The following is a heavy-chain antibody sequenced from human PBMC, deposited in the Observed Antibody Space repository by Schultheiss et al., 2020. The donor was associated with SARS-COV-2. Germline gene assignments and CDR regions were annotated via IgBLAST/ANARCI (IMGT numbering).Heavy chain of an antibody. V-gene: IGHV3-30*03. Sequence: GGSLRLSCAASGFTFSTYGIHWVRQAPGKGLEWMAVISYDGSNKYYADSVKGRFTISRDNSKNTLYLQMNSLRAEDTAVYYCAIYDILTGYYDYWGQGTLVTVSS. CDR3: AIYDILTGYYDY. J-gene: IGHJ4*02. CDR1: GFTFSTYG. D-gene: IGHD3-9*01. CDR2: ISYDGSNK.